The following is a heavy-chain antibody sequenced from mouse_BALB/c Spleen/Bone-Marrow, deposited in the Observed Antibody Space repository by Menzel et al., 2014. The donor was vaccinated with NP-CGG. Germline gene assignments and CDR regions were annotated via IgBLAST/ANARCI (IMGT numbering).Heavy chain of an antibody. J-gene: IGHJ1*01. CDR3: ARDTVITTHWYFDV. CDR2: IRNKANGYTT. D-gene: IGHD2-4*01. V-gene: IGHV7-3*02. CDR1: GFTFTDYY. Sequence: EVQLVESGGGLGQPGGSLRLSCATSGFTFTDYYMSWVRQPPGKALEWLGFIRNKANGYTTEYSASVKGRLTISRDNSQSILYLQMNTLRAEDSATYYCARDTVITTHWYFDVWGAGTTVTVSS.